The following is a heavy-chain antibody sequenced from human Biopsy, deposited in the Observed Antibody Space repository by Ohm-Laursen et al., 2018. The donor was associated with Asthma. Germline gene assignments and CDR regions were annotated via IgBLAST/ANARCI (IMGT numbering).Heavy chain of an antibody. Sequence: SQTLSLTCAVYGGSFSSNYWSWIRQTPGKGLEWLGDTHHSGYTTYNPSLSIRLTLSVDTSKNQFSLRLTSVTAADTAVYYCARHDHRWDTYADFWGQGTLVTVSS. CDR1: GGSFSSNY. CDR2: THHSGYT. D-gene: IGHD2-2*01. J-gene: IGHJ4*02. V-gene: IGHV4-34*01. CDR3: ARHDHRWDTYADF.